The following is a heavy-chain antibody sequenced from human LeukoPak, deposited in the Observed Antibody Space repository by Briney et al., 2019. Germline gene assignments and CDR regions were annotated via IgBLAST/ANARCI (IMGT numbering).Heavy chain of an antibody. V-gene: IGHV1-3*01. J-gene: IGHJ4*02. CDR2: INAGNGNT. CDR3: ERDPLDNYDILTGYYTPTFDY. Sequence: GASVKVSCKASGYTFTSYAMRWVRQAPGQRLEWMRWINAGNGNTKYSQKFQGRVTITRDTSASTAYMELSSLRSEDTAVYYCERDPLDNYDILTGYYTPTFDYWGQGTLVTVSS. D-gene: IGHD3-9*01. CDR1: GYTFTSYA.